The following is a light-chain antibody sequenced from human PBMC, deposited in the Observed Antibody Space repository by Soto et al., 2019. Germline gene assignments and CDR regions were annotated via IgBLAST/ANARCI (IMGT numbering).Light chain of an antibody. CDR1: QSVASN. V-gene: IGKV3-15*01. CDR3: QQYHNWPPQYT. Sequence: EIVMTQSTASLSVSPGDGATLSCRASQSVASNVAWYQQKPGQGPRLLIHGASTRAVGVPARFSGSGSGTDFTLTISSLLSEDFAVYYFQQYHNWPPQYTFCQGTKLQIK. CDR2: GAS. J-gene: IGKJ2*01.